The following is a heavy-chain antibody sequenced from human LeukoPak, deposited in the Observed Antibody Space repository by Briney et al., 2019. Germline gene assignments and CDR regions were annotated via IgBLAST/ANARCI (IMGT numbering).Heavy chain of an antibody. Sequence: PGGSLRLSCAASGFTFSDYYMSWIRQAPGKGLEWVSYISPSDNGIYYADSVKGRFTISRDNSKNTLYLQMNSLRAEDTAVYYCARRAGAYSHPYDYWGQGTLVTVSS. CDR2: ISPSDNGI. CDR3: ARRAGAYSHPYDY. D-gene: IGHD4/OR15-4a*01. CDR1: GFTFSDYY. V-gene: IGHV3-11*01. J-gene: IGHJ4*02.